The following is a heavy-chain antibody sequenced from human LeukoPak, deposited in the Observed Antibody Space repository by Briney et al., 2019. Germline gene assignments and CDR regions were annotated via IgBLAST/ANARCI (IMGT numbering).Heavy chain of an antibody. CDR1: GFTFSSYS. D-gene: IGHD6-13*01. CDR3: ARDRYSSSWYSIYYYGMDV. V-gene: IGHV3-21*01. J-gene: IGHJ6*02. Sequence: GVSLRLSCAASGFTFSSYSMNWVRQAPGKGLEWVPSISSSSSYIYYADSVKGRFTISRDNAKNSLYLQMNSLRAEDTAVYYCARDRYSSSWYSIYYYGMDVWGQGTTVTVSS. CDR2: ISSSSSYI.